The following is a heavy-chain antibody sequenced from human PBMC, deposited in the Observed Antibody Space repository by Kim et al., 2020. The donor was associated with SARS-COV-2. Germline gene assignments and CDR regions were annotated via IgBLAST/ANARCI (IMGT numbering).Heavy chain of an antibody. Sequence: GESLKISCKGSGYSFTSYWIGWVRQMPGKGLEWMGIIYPGDSDTRYSPSFQGQVTISADKSISTAYLQWSSLKASDTAMYYCARLLLPQDIVVVPAYYYYGMDVWGQGTTVTVSS. CDR1: GYSFTSYW. D-gene: IGHD2-2*01. CDR2: IYPGDSDT. CDR3: ARLLLPQDIVVVPAYYYYGMDV. J-gene: IGHJ6*02. V-gene: IGHV5-51*01.